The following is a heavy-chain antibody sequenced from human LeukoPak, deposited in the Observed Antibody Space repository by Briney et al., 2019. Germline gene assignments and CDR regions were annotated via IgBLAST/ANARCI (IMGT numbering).Heavy chain of an antibody. V-gene: IGHV3-23*01. J-gene: IGHJ6*03. CDR1: GVTLSRYA. Sequence: GGSLRLSCAASGVTLSRYAVNWVRQAPGRGLEWVSYISPSGDSTVYAESVKGQFTISRDNSKNMLYLRMDSLRAEDSAIYYCVRKVYYYMDVWGKGTTVTVSS. CDR2: ISPSGDST. CDR3: VRKVYYYMDV.